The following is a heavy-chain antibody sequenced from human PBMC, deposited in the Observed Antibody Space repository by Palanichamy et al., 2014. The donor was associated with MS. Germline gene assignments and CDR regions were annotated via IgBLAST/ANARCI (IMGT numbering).Heavy chain of an antibody. CDR3: ARGHDFWSGYYGSYWFDP. D-gene: IGHD3-3*01. J-gene: IGHJ5*02. CDR2: IYYSGST. Sequence: VQLQESGPGLVKPSETLSLTCTVSGGSISSYYWSWIRQPPGKGLEWIGYIYYSGSTNYNPSLKSRVTISVDTSKNQFSLKLSSVTAADTAVYYCARGHDFWSGYYGSYWFDPWGQGTLVTVSS. CDR1: GGSISSYY. V-gene: IGHV4-59*01.